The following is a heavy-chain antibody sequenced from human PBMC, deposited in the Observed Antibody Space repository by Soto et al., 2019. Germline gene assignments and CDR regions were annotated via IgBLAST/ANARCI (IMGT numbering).Heavy chain of an antibody. J-gene: IGHJ4*02. CDR3: AKKVTIYAVDTADC. CDR1: GFTFSDFG. D-gene: IGHD3-3*01. V-gene: IGHV3-23*01. CDR2: ISASGDAT. Sequence: GGSLRLSCAASGFTFSDFGMGWVRQAPGKGLEWVSVISASGDATYYAASVKGRFTLSRDNSKNTLYLQMNSLTVADTAVYYCAKKVTIYAVDTADCWGQGTQVTVSS.